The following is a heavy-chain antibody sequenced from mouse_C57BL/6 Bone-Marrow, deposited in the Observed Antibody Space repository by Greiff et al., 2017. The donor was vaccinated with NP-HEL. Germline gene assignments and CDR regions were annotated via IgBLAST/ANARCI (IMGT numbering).Heavy chain of an antibody. CDR1: GYAFSSSW. J-gene: IGHJ2*01. Sequence: QVQLQQSGPELVKPGASVKISCKASGYAFSSSWMNWVKQRPGKGLEWIGRIYPGDGDTNYNGKFKGKATLTADKSSSTAYMQLSSRTSEDSAVYFCARDPDFDYWGQGTTLTVSS. CDR3: ARDPDFDY. V-gene: IGHV1-82*01. CDR2: IYPGDGDT.